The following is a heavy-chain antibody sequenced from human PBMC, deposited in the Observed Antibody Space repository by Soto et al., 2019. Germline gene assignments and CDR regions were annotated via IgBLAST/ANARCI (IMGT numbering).Heavy chain of an antibody. CDR2: IYRGDSDT. J-gene: IGHJ3*02. Sequence: GESMQISWKGPGYSFTSYWSGWVRQMPGKGLEWIGIIYRGDSDTRYSPSFQGQVTISADKFISTAYLQWSSLKASDTAMYYCARHGGYSYEDAFDMWGQGKMVTVSS. V-gene: IGHV5-51*01. CDR1: GYSFTSYW. CDR3: ARHGGYSYEDAFDM. D-gene: IGHD5-18*01.